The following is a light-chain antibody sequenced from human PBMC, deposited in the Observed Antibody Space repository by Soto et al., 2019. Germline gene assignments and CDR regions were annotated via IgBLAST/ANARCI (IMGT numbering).Light chain of an antibody. V-gene: IGKV1-39*01. J-gene: IGKJ4*01. CDR1: QSISSY. CDR2: AAS. Sequence: DIQMTQSPSSLSASVGDRVTITCRASQSISSYLNWYQQKPGKAPNLLIYAASSLQSGVPSRFSGSGSGTDFTLTISSLQPEDFVTYYCQQSDSILTFGGGTKVEI. CDR3: QQSDSILT.